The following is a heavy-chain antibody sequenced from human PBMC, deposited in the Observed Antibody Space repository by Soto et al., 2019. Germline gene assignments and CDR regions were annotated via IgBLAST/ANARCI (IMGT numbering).Heavy chain of an antibody. CDR2: IYYSGST. Sequence: SETLSLTCTFSGCSISSYYWSWIRQPPGKGLEWIGYIYYSGSTNYNPSLKSRVTISVDTSKNQFSLKLSSVTAADTAVYYCARLRYYGSGSSDAFDIWGQGTMVTVSS. V-gene: IGHV4-59*08. J-gene: IGHJ3*02. D-gene: IGHD3-10*01. CDR1: GCSISSYY. CDR3: ARLRYYGSGSSDAFDI.